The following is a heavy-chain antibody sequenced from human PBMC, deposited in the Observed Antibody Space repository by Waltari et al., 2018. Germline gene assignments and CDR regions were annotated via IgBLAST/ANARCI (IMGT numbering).Heavy chain of an antibody. CDR2: ISYDGSNK. J-gene: IGHJ4*02. D-gene: IGHD6-19*01. CDR3: ARVWGSSSGFDY. CDR1: GFTFSSYA. Sequence: QVQLVESGGGVVQPGRSLRLSCAASGFTFSSYAMHWVRQAPGKGLGGVAVISYDGSNKYSADSVTGRFTISRDNAKNTLYLQMNSLRAEDTAVYYCARVWGSSSGFDYWGQGTLVTVSS. V-gene: IGHV3-30-3*01.